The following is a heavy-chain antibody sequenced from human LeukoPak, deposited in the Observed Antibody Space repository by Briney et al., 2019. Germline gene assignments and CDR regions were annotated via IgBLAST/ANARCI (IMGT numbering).Heavy chain of an antibody. CDR3: AKTFEWPYYFDY. V-gene: IGHV3-23*01. CDR1: RFTFSSFG. J-gene: IGHJ4*02. CDR2: ISGSGAST. D-gene: IGHD3-3*01. Sequence: GGSLRLSCAASRFTFSSFGMSWVRQAPGKGLEWVSAISGSGASTYYADSVKGRFTISRDNSKNTLYLQMNRLRAEDTAVYCCAKTFEWPYYFDYWGQGTLVTVPS.